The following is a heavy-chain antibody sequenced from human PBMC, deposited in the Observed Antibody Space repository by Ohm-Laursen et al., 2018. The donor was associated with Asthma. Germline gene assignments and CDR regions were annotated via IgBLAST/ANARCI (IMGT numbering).Heavy chain of an antibody. D-gene: IGHD3-22*01. Sequence: ASVKVSCKASGYTFTSYGISWVRQAPGQGLEWMGWISAYNGNTNYAQKLQGRVTMTTDTSTSTAYMELRSLRSDDTAVYYCAREYYYDSSGYWGDYGMDVWGQGTTVTVSS. CDR1: GYTFTSYG. J-gene: IGHJ6*02. V-gene: IGHV1-18*01. CDR2: ISAYNGNT. CDR3: AREYYYDSSGYWGDYGMDV.